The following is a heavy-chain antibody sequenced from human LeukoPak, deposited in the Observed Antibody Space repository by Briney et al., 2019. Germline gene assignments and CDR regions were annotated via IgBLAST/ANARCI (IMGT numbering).Heavy chain of an antibody. V-gene: IGHV4-39*07. CDR1: GGSISSSSYY. Sequence: SETLSLTCTVSGGSISSSSYYWGWIRQPPGKGLEWIGNVFYSGSTYYSPSVKSRVTISLDTSRNQFSLKLNSVTAADTAVYYCAREREKLWFYWGQGTQVTVSS. D-gene: IGHD3-10*01. CDR2: VFYSGST. CDR3: AREREKLWFY. J-gene: IGHJ4*02.